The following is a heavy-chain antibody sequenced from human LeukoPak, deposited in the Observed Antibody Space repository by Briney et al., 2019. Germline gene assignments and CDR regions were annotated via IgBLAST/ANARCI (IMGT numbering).Heavy chain of an antibody. CDR3: ARDPYDYDSSGLLTPYYFDY. Sequence: GGSLRLSCAASGFTVSSNYMSWVRQAPGKGLEWVSVILSGGSTYNADSVKGRFTISRDNSKNMLYLQMNSLRAEDTAVYYCARDPYDYDSSGLLTPYYFDYWGRGTLVTVSS. D-gene: IGHD3-22*01. V-gene: IGHV3-66*01. J-gene: IGHJ4*02. CDR2: ILSGGST. CDR1: GFTVSSNY.